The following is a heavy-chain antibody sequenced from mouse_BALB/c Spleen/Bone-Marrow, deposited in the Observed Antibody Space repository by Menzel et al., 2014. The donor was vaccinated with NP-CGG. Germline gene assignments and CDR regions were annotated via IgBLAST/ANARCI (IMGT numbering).Heavy chain of an antibody. D-gene: IGHD2-4*01. CDR3: ARARFDSAFVY. CDR2: ISYDGSN. J-gene: IGHJ3*01. Sequence: EVKLLESGPGLVKPSQSLSLTCSVTGYSITSGYYWNWIRQFPGNKLEWMGYISYDGSNNYNPSLKNRISITRDTSKNQFFLKLNSVTTEDTATYYCARARFDSAFVYWGQGTLVTVSA. CDR1: GYSITSGYY. V-gene: IGHV3-6*02.